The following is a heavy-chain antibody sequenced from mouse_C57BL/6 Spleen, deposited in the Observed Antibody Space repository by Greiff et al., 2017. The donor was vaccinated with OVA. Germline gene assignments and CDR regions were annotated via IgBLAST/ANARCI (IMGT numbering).Heavy chain of an antibody. CDR1: GYTFTSYW. J-gene: IGHJ3*01. Sequence: QVQLQQPGAELVMPGASVKLSCKASGYTFTSYWMTWVKQRPGQGLEWIGEIDPADSCTNYNQKFKGKANLTVDKSSSTAYMQLSSLTSEDSAVYYCARGVYSGIVARFAYWGQGTLVTVSA. V-gene: IGHV1-69*01. CDR2: IDPADSCT. D-gene: IGHD1-1*01. CDR3: ARGVYSGIVARFAY.